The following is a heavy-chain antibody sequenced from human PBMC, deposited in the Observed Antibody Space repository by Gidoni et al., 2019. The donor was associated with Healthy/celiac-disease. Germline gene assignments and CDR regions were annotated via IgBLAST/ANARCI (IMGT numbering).Heavy chain of an antibody. CDR3: ARDPRIVGATFGYFDY. D-gene: IGHD1-26*01. Sequence: QVQLQESGPGLVKPSETLSLTCTVSGGSLSSYYWSWIRQPAGKGLEWIGRIYTSGSTNYNPSLKSRVTMSVDTSKNQFSLKLSSVTAADTAVYYCARDPRIVGATFGYFDYWGQGTLVTVSS. V-gene: IGHV4-4*07. CDR1: GGSLSSYY. CDR2: IYTSGST. J-gene: IGHJ4*02.